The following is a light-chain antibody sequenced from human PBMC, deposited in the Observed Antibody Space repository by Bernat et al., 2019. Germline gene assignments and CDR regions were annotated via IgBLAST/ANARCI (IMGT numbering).Light chain of an antibody. CDR3: QLTSTGPLT. Sequence: DIQMTQSPSSVSASVGDTVTITCRESQGIGSSLAWYQHKPGKAPNLLIFPSSNLRSGVPSRFSGSGSGADFTLTISSLQPEDFAPYGCQLTSTGPLTFGGGTKVEIK. CDR2: PSS. V-gene: IGKV1D-12*01. CDR1: QGIGSS. J-gene: IGKJ4*01.